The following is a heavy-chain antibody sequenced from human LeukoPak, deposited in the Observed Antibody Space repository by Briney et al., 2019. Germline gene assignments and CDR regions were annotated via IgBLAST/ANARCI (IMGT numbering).Heavy chain of an antibody. CDR3: AREGSDQLSKDFDY. Sequence: ASVKVSCKASGGTFSSYAISWVRQAPGQGLEWMGYIGPRNSAASYAEKFQGRVTMTRDTSLSTAYMELSRLTSDDTAVYYCAREGSDQLSKDFDYWGQGTLVTVSS. D-gene: IGHD2-2*01. V-gene: IGHV1-2*02. CDR1: GGTFSSYA. J-gene: IGHJ4*02. CDR2: IGPRNSAA.